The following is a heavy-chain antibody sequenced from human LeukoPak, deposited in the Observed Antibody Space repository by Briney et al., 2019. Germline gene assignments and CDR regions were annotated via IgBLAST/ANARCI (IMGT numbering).Heavy chain of an antibody. CDR2: INAGSGNT. V-gene: IGHV1-3*01. Sequence: ASVKVSCKASGYTFTSYAMHWVRQAPGQRLEWTGWINAGSGNTKYSQKFQGRVTITRDTSASTAYMELSSLRSEDTAVYYCARGERCSSTSCYAMSEYFQHWGQGTLVTVSS. D-gene: IGHD2-2*01. CDR1: GYTFTSYA. J-gene: IGHJ1*01. CDR3: ARGERCSSTSCYAMSEYFQH.